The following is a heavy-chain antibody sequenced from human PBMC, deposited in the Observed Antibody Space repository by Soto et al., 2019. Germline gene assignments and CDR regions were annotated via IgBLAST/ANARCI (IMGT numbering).Heavy chain of an antibody. Sequence: GASVKVSCKASGGTFSSYAISWVRQAPGQGLEWMGWISAYNGNTNYAQKLQGRVTMTTDTSTSTAYMELRSLRSDDTAVYYCARVRSFYDILTFSTRHYGMDVWGQGTTVTVSS. CDR1: GGTFSSYA. CDR3: ARVRSFYDILTFSTRHYGMDV. D-gene: IGHD3-9*01. J-gene: IGHJ6*02. CDR2: ISAYNGNT. V-gene: IGHV1-18*01.